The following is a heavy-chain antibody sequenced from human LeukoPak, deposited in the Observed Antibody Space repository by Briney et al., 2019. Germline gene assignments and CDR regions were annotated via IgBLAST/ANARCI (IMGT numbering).Heavy chain of an antibody. CDR1: GYTFTSYY. V-gene: IGHV1-46*01. CDR3: ARDYTIFGDAFDI. D-gene: IGHD3-3*01. Sequence: ASVTVSCTASGYTFTSYYMHWVRQAPGQGREWMGVINPSGGSTSYAQTFQGRVTITRDMSTSTVYMELSSLRSEDTAVYYCARDYTIFGDAFDIWGQGTMVTVSS. J-gene: IGHJ3*02. CDR2: INPSGGST.